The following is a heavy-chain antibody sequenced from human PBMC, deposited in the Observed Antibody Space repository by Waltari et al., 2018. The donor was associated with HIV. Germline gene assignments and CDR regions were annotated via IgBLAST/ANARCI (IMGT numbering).Heavy chain of an antibody. D-gene: IGHD3-10*01. J-gene: IGHJ3*02. CDR2: IIHIFGTA. Sequence: QVQLVQSGAEVKKPGSSVKVSCKASGGTFSSYAISWVRPAPGQGLEWMGGIIHIFGTANYAQKFQGRVTITADESTSTAYMELSSLRSEDTAVYYCARPRGITMVRDGAFDIWGQGTMVTVSS. V-gene: IGHV1-69*01. CDR1: GGTFSSYA. CDR3: ARPRGITMVRDGAFDI.